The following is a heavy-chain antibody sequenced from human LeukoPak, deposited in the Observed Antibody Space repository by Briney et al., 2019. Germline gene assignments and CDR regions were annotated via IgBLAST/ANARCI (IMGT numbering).Heavy chain of an antibody. J-gene: IGHJ3*02. V-gene: IGHV1-2*02. D-gene: IGHD1-1*01. Sequence: GASVKVSCKAAGYTFTGYYMHWVRQAPGQGLEWMGWINPNSGGTNYAQKFQGRVTMTRDTSISTAYMELSRLRSDDTAVYYCARTLVQLERTDAFDIWGQGTMVTVSS. CDR1: GYTFTGYY. CDR2: INPNSGGT. CDR3: ARTLVQLERTDAFDI.